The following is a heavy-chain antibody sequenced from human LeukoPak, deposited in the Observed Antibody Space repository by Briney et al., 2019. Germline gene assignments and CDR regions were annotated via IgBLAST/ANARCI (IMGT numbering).Heavy chain of an antibody. Sequence: GASVKVSCKASGYTFTSYYMHWVRQAPGQGLEWMGLINPSGSNTAYAQKFQGRVTMTSDTSTSSVYMEVRSLRSEDTAVYFCARGGIPMVRVIIIRNGADGMDVWGQGTTVTVS. CDR1: GYTFTSYY. D-gene: IGHD3-10*01. J-gene: IGHJ6*02. V-gene: IGHV1-46*01. CDR3: ARGGIPMVRVIIIRNGADGMDV. CDR2: INPSGSNT.